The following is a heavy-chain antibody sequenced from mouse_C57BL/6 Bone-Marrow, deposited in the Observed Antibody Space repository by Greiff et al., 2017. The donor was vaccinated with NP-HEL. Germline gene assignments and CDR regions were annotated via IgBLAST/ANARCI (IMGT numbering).Heavy chain of an antibody. V-gene: IGHV1-4*01. Sequence: VHLVESGAELARPGASVKMSCKASGYTFTSYTMHWVKQRPGQGLEWIGYINPSSGYTKYNQKFKDKATLTADKSSSTAYMQLSSLTSEDSAVYYCIGSPLYYYAMDYWGQGTSVTVSS. CDR2: INPSSGYT. J-gene: IGHJ4*01. CDR3: IGSPLYYYAMDY. CDR1: GYTFTSYT.